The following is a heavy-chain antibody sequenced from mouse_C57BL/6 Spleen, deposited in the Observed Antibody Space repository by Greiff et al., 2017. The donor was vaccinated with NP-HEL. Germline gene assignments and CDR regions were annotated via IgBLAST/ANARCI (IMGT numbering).Heavy chain of an antibody. Sequence: QVQLQQSGAELVKPGASVKMSCKASGYTFTSYWITWVKQRPGQGLEWIGDIYPGSGSTNYNEKFKSKATLTVDTSSSTAYMQLSSLTSEDSAVYYCARLNREGLRRGFDYWGQGTTLTVSS. CDR1: GYTFTSYW. V-gene: IGHV1-55*01. CDR2: IYPGSGST. CDR3: ARLNREGLRRGFDY. D-gene: IGHD2-4*01. J-gene: IGHJ2*01.